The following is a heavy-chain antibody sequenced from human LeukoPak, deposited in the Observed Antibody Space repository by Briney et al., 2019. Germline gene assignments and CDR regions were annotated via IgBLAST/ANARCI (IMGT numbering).Heavy chain of an antibody. Sequence: ASVNVSFKTSGYTFIGYGISWVRQAPGQGLEWVGWITGNNGNTNYAPSLQGRVTMNTDTSTNTAYMELTSLKSDDTAVYYCARDQRNSGSYRFEYWGQGTLVTVSS. D-gene: IGHD1-26*01. CDR1: GYTFIGYG. CDR3: ARDQRNSGSYRFEY. V-gene: IGHV1-18*01. CDR2: ITGNNGNT. J-gene: IGHJ4*02.